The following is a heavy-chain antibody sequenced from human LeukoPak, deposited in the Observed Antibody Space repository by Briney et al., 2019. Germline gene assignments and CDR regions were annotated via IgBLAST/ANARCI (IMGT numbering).Heavy chain of an antibody. Sequence: ASVKISCKASGYTFTDYYMHWVQQAPGKGLEWMGRVDPEDGETIYAEKFQGRVTITADTSTDTAYVELSSLRSEDTAVYYCATSYCSSTSCYPPIYSQHWGQGTLVTVSS. V-gene: IGHV1-69-2*01. CDR3: ATSYCSSTSCYPPIYSQH. J-gene: IGHJ1*01. CDR2: VDPEDGET. CDR1: GYTFTDYY. D-gene: IGHD2-2*01.